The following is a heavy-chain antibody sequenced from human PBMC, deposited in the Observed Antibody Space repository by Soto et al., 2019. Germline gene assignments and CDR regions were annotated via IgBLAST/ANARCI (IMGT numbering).Heavy chain of an antibody. Sequence: QVQLQESGPGLVKPSETLSLTCTVSGGSISSYYWSWIRQPPGKGLEWIGYIYYSGSTNYNPSLKSRVTISVDTSKNQFSLKLSSVTAADTAVYYCASSDIVATTTTLFDYWGQGTLVTVSS. CDR3: ASSDIVATTTTLFDY. D-gene: IGHD5-12*01. CDR2: IYYSGST. J-gene: IGHJ4*02. CDR1: GGSISSYY. V-gene: IGHV4-59*08.